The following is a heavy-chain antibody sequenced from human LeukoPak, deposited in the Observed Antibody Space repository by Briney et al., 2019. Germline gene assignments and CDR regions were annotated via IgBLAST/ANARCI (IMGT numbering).Heavy chain of an antibody. CDR2: ISGSGGST. CDR1: GFTFSGYA. D-gene: IGHD3-22*01. Sequence: GGSLRLSCAASGFTFSGYAMSWVRQAPGKGLEWLSAISGSGGSTYYADSVKGRFTISRDNSKNTLYVQMNSLRAEDTAVYYCAKSGTITTSFDYWGQGTLVTVSS. J-gene: IGHJ4*02. CDR3: AKSGTITTSFDY. V-gene: IGHV3-23*01.